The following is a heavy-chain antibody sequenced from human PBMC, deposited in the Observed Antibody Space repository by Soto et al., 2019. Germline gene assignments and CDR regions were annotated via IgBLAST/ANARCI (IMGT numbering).Heavy chain of an antibody. Sequence: QVQLVQSGAEVKKPGASVKVSCKASGYTFTSYGISWVRQAPGQGLEWMGWISAYNGNTNYAQKLQGRVTMTTDTSXXTAYMQLRSLRSDDTAVYYCASGYDSSGYYYPFDYWGQGTLVTVSS. D-gene: IGHD3-22*01. V-gene: IGHV1-18*01. J-gene: IGHJ4*02. CDR1: GYTFTSYG. CDR2: ISAYNGNT. CDR3: ASGYDSSGYYYPFDY.